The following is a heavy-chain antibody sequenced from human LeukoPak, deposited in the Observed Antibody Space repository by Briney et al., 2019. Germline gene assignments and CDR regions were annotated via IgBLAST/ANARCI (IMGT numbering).Heavy chain of an antibody. Sequence: GGSLRLSCAASGFTVSSYGMRWVRQAPGKGLEWVSAISGGGGSTDYADSVKGRFTISRDNSKNTLYLQMNPLRAEDTAVYYCARVSVAAWGPSNFDYWGQGTLVTVSS. V-gene: IGHV3-23*01. CDR2: ISGGGGST. CDR3: ARVSVAAWGPSNFDY. J-gene: IGHJ4*02. D-gene: IGHD6-13*01. CDR1: GFTVSSYG.